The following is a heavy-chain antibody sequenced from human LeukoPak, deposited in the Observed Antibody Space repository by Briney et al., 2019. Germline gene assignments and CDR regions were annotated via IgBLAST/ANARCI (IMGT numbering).Heavy chain of an antibody. Sequence: PSETLSLTCTVSGGSISSSSYYWGWIRQPPGKGLEWIGSIYYSGSTYYNPSLKSRVTISVGTSKNQFSLKLSSVTAADTAVYYCASDNSSSSVYWGQGTLVTVSS. CDR1: GGSISSSSYY. CDR3: ASDNSSSSVY. CDR2: IYYSGST. D-gene: IGHD6-13*01. V-gene: IGHV4-39*01. J-gene: IGHJ4*02.